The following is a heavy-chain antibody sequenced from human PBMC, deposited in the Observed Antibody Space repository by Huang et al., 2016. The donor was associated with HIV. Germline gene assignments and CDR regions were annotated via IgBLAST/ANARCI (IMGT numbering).Heavy chain of an antibody. CDR3: TTHLDYYDSSGYYFGNY. V-gene: IGHV3-15*01. CDR1: GFTFSKAW. D-gene: IGHD3-22*01. J-gene: IGHJ4*02. CDR2: IKSKTDGGTT. Sequence: EVQLVESGGGLVKPGGSLRLSCAASGFTFSKAWMSWVRQAPGKGREGVGRIKSKTDGGTTDYTAPVKGRFTISRDDSRNTLYLQMNSLKTEDTAVYYCTTHLDYYDSSGYYFGNYWGQGTLVTVSS.